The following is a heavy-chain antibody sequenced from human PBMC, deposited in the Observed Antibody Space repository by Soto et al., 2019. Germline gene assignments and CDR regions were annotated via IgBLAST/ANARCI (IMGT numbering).Heavy chain of an antibody. V-gene: IGHV4-39*07. CDR2: IYYSGST. Sequence: SETLSLTCTVSGGSISSSSYYWGWIRQPPGKGLEWIGSIYYSGSTYYNPSLKRRFSISVDTSKNQFSLQLSSVTAADTAVYYCARRRDSSSGWFDPWGQGTLVTVSS. CDR1: GGSISSSSYY. J-gene: IGHJ5*02. D-gene: IGHD6-13*01. CDR3: ARRRDSSSGWFDP.